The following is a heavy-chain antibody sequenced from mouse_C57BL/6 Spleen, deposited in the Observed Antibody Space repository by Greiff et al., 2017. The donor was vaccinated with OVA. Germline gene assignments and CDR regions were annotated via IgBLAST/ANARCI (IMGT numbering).Heavy chain of an antibody. V-gene: IGHV14-4*01. D-gene: IGHD2-4*01. J-gene: IGHJ3*01. Sequence: EVQVVESGAELVRPGASVKLSCTASGFNIKDDYMHWVKQRPEQGLEWIGWIDPENGDTEYASKFQGKATITADTSSNTAYLQLSSLTSEDTAVYYCTNDYDGTWFAYWGQGTLVTVSA. CDR3: TNDYDGTWFAY. CDR2: IDPENGDT. CDR1: GFNIKDDY.